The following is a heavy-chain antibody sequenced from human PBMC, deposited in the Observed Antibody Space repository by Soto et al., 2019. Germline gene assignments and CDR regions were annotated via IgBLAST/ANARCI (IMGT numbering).Heavy chain of an antibody. Sequence: GGSLRLSCAASGFTFSSYAMHWVRQAPGKGLEWVAVISYDGSNKYYADSVKGRFTISRDNSKNTLYLQMNSLRAEDTAVYYCARDPPAYYYDSSPRWGQGTLVTVSS. V-gene: IGHV3-30-3*01. CDR2: ISYDGSNK. CDR1: GFTFSSYA. J-gene: IGHJ4*02. D-gene: IGHD3-22*01. CDR3: ARDPPAYYYDSSPR.